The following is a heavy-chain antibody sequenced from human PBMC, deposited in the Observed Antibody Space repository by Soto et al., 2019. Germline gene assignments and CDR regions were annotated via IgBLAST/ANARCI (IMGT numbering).Heavy chain of an antibody. CDR2: IYYSGST. V-gene: IGHV4-39*01. CDR1: GGSISSSSYY. Sequence: SETLSLTSTVSGGSISSSSYYWGWIRQPPGKGLEWIGSIYYSGSTYYNPSLKSRVTISVDTSKNQFSLKLSSVTAADTAVYYCASITIFGVVKKQFDYWGQGTLVTVSS. CDR3: ASITIFGVVKKQFDY. J-gene: IGHJ4*02. D-gene: IGHD3-3*01.